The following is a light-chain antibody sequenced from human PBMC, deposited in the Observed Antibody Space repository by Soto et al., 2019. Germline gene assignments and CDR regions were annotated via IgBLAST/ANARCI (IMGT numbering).Light chain of an antibody. V-gene: IGKV3-20*01. CDR2: GAS. CDR3: QQYGSSPWT. Sequence: EVVLTQSPSTLSLSPGERATLSCRASQSVSSSYLAWYQQKPGQALRLLIYGASSRATGIPDRFSGSGSGTDFTLTISRLEPEDFAVYYCQQYGSSPWTFGQGTKVEIK. CDR1: QSVSSSY. J-gene: IGKJ1*01.